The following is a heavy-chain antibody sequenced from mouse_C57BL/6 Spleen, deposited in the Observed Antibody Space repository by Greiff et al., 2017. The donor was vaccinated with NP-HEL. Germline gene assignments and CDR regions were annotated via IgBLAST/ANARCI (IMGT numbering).Heavy chain of an antibody. J-gene: IGHJ2*01. CDR2: IDPETGGT. Sequence: VQLQQSGAELVRPGASVTLSFKASGYTFTDYEMHWVKQTPVHGLEWIGAIDPETGGTAYNQKFKGKAILTADKSSSTAYMELRSLTSEDSAVYYCTRKNWENYWGQGTTLTVSS. V-gene: IGHV1-15*01. CDR3: TRKNWENY. CDR1: GYTFTDYE. D-gene: IGHD4-1*01.